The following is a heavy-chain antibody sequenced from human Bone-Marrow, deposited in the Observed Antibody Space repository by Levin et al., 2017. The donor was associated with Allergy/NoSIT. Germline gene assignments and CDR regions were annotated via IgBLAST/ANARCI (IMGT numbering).Heavy chain of an antibody. CDR3: ARHEYRSSWSSFDY. Sequence: GGSLRLSCAASGFTFSSYWMSWVRQAPGKGLEWVAHVKQDGSENSYVDSVKGRFTISRDNAQNSLYLQMNSLRAEDTAVYFCARHEYRSSWSSFDYWGQGTQVTVSS. V-gene: IGHV3-7*01. D-gene: IGHD6-13*01. CDR1: GFTFSSYW. CDR2: VKQDGSEN. J-gene: IGHJ4*02.